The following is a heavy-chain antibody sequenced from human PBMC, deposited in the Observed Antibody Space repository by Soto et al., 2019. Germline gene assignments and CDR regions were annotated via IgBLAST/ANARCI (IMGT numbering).Heavy chain of an antibody. CDR2: IVPIFRTA. CDR3: ARETSAPGTFREDASDI. J-gene: IGHJ3*02. V-gene: IGHV1-69*12. CDR1: GDTFSNYV. D-gene: IGHD6-13*01. Sequence: QVQLVQSGAEVKKPGSSVKVACKVSGDTFSNYVINWVRHAPGQGLEWMGAIVPIFRTANYAQKFQGRVTITADEFTITAYMELSGLRSDDTATYYCARETSAPGTFREDASDIWGQGTLVTVSS.